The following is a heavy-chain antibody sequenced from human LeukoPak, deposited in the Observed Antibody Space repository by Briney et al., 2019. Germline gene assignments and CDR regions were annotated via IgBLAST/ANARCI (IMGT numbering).Heavy chain of an antibody. J-gene: IGHJ4*02. CDR2: INPNSGGT. V-gene: IGHV1-2*04. Sequence: GASVKVSCKASGYTFTGYYMHWVRQAPGQGLEWMGWINPNSGGTNYAQKFQGWVTMTRDTSISTAYMELSRLRSDDTAVYYCAGGWSIAAAGVDYWGQGTLVTVSS. CDR3: AGGWSIAAAGVDY. D-gene: IGHD6-13*01. CDR1: GYTFTGYY.